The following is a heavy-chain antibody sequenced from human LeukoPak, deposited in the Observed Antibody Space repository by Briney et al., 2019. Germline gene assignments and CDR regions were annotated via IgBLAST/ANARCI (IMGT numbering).Heavy chain of an antibody. V-gene: IGHV4-39*01. Sequence: SETLSLTCTVSGGSISSSSYYWGWIRQPPGKGLEWIGSIYYSGSTYYNPSLKSRVTISVDTSKNQFSLKLSPVTAADTAVYYCARGADLQGDIVVVPAAIGAASYYFDYWGQGTLVTVSS. CDR3: ARGADLQGDIVVVPAAIGAASYYFDY. CDR1: GGSISSSSYY. D-gene: IGHD2-2*01. CDR2: IYYSGST. J-gene: IGHJ4*02.